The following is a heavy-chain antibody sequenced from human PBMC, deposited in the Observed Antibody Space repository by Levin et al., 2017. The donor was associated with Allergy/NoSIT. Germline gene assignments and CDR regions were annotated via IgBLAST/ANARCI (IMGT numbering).Heavy chain of an antibody. V-gene: IGHV3-30*04. CDR1: GFTFSSYA. Sequence: RGESLKISFAASGFTFSSYAMHWVRQAPGKGLEWVAVISYDGSNKYYADSVKGRFTISRDNSKNTLYLQMNSLRAEDTAVYYCARDRSRPIAVAGKGGYNWFDPWGQGTLVTVSS. D-gene: IGHD6-19*01. J-gene: IGHJ5*02. CDR3: ARDRSRPIAVAGKGGYNWFDP. CDR2: ISYDGSNK.